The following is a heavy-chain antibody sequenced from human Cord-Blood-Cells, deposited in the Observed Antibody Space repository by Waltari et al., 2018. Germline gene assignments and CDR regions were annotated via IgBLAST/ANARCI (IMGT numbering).Heavy chain of an antibody. CDR1: GYTLTELS. CDR3: ATDRGEGYGYAFDI. V-gene: IGHV1-24*01. J-gene: IGHJ3*02. Sequence: QVQLVQCGAEVKKPGASVKVSCKVSGYTLTELSMHWVRKAPGKGLAWMGGFDPEDGETIYAQKFQGRVTMTEDTSTDTAYMELSSLRSEDTAVYYCATDRGEGYGYAFDIWGQGTMVTVSS. D-gene: IGHD5-18*01. CDR2: FDPEDGET.